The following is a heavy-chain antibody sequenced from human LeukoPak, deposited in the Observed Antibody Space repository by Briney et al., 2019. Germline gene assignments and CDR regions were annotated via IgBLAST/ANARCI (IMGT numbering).Heavy chain of an antibody. CDR1: GFTFSSYG. CDR3: AGTVTTYFDY. J-gene: IGHJ4*02. D-gene: IGHD4-17*01. Sequence: HPGRSLRLSCAASGFTFSSYGMHWVRQAPGKGLEWVAVISYDGSNKYYADSVKGRFTISRDNSKNTLYLQMNSLRAEDTAVYYCAGTVTTYFDYWGQGTLVTVSS. CDR2: ISYDGSNK. V-gene: IGHV3-30*03.